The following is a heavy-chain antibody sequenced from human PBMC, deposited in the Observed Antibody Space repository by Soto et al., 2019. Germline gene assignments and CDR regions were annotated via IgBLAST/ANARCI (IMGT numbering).Heavy chain of an antibody. J-gene: IGHJ5*02. CDR1: GFTFTSSA. CDR2: IVVGSGNT. Sequence: SVKVSCKASGFTFTSSAVQWVRQARGQRLEWIGWIVVGSGNTNYAQKFQERVTITRDMSTSTAYMELSSLRSEDTAVYYCAADHASPYYYGSSGYYHWGQGTLVTVSS. D-gene: IGHD3-22*01. V-gene: IGHV1-58*01. CDR3: AADHASPYYYGSSGYYH.